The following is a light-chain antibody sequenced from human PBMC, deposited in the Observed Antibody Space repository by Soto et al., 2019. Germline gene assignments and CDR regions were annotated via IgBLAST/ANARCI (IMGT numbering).Light chain of an antibody. Sequence: QSVLTQPASVSGSPGQSITISCTGTSSDVGGYNYVSWYQQHPGKAPQLKIYDVSNRPSGVSDRFSGSKSGNTASLTISGLQAEDEADYYCSSYTRTTTLVFGGGTKLTVL. V-gene: IGLV2-14*01. CDR1: SSDVGGYNY. J-gene: IGLJ2*01. CDR2: DVS. CDR3: SSYTRTTTLV.